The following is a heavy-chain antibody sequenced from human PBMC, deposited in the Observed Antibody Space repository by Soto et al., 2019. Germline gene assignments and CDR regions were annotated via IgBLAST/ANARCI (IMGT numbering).Heavy chain of an antibody. CDR2: IYYTGST. V-gene: IGHV4-59*11. J-gene: IGHJ4*02. CDR1: GGSITNHY. Sequence: QVQLQESGPGLVKPSETLSLTCTVSGGSITNHYWSWIRQPPGQGLEWIGYIYYTGSTNYNPSLKRRVTIAVDTSKSQFSLNLTSLTAADTAIYYCARSNWYSEYWGQGTLVTVAA. D-gene: IGHD7-27*01. CDR3: ARSNWYSEY.